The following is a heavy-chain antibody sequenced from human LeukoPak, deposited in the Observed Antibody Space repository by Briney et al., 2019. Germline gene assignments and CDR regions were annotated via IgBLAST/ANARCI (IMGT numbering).Heavy chain of an antibody. CDR3: ANKIYDSSGYLFGYFQH. J-gene: IGHJ1*01. V-gene: IGHV3-23*01. CDR2: ISGSGEST. CDR1: GFTFSTYG. D-gene: IGHD3-22*01. Sequence: GETLRLSCAASGFTFSTYGMSWVRQAPGKGLEWVSAISGSGESTYYADSVKGRFTISRDNSKNTLYLQMNSLRAEDTAVYYCANKIYDSSGYLFGYFQHWGQGTLVTVSS.